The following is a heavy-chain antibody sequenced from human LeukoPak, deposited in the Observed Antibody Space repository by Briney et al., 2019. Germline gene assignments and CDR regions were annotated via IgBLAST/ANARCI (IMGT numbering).Heavy chain of an antibody. CDR1: GGSISSYY. D-gene: IGHD3-3*01. CDR2: IYYSGST. Sequence: SETLSLTCTVSGGSISSYYWSWIRQPPGKGLEWIGYIYYSGSTNYNPSLKSRVTISVDTSKNQFSLKLSSVTAADTAVYYCARVNGDDFWGGYWYYYGMDVWGQGTTVTVSS. V-gene: IGHV4-59*01. CDR3: ARVNGDDFWGGYWYYYGMDV. J-gene: IGHJ6*02.